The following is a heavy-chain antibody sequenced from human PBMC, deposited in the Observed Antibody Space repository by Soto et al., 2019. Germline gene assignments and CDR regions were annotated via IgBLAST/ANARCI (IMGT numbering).Heavy chain of an antibody. CDR2: IYYSGST. V-gene: IGHV4-30-4*01. Sequence: SETLSLTCSVSGGSISSGDYYWNWIRQPPGKGLEWIGHIYYSGSTYYNSSLKSRVTISLDTSKNQFSLKLSSVTAADTAVYYCARLGVWLGYCSGGSCDYYGMDVWGQGTTVTVSS. J-gene: IGHJ6*02. CDR1: GGSISSGDYY. CDR3: ARLGVWLGYCSGGSCDYYGMDV. D-gene: IGHD2-15*01.